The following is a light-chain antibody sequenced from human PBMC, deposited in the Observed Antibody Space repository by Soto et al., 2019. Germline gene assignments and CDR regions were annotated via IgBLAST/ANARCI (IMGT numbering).Light chain of an antibody. Sequence: QSVLTQPAAVSGSLGQSITISCTGTSSNIGSYNLVSWYQHQPGKAPKIIIFEGSKRPSGVSNRFSGSRSGNTASLTISGLQAEDEADYYCCSFAGTGTQYVFGSGTKVT. CDR1: SSNIGSYNL. CDR3: CSFAGTGTQYV. V-gene: IGLV2-23*01. CDR2: EGS. J-gene: IGLJ1*01.